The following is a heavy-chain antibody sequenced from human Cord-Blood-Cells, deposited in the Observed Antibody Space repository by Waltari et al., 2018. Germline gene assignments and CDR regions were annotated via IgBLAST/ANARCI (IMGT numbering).Heavy chain of an antibody. CDR2: IKQDGSEK. CDR1: GFTFSSYW. Sequence: EVQLVESGGGLVQPGGSLRLSGTAFGFTFSSYWMSWVRQAPGKGLEWVANIKQDGSEKDYVDSVKGRFTISRDNEKNSLYLQMNSMRSEDTAVYYCERVPQYSSSAEFDYWGQGTLVTVSS. V-gene: IGHV3-7*01. CDR3: ERVPQYSSSAEFDY. D-gene: IGHD6-6*01. J-gene: IGHJ4*02.